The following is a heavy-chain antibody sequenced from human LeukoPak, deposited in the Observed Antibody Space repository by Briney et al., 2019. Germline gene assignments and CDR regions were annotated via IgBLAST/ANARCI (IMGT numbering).Heavy chain of an antibody. J-gene: IGHJ5*02. D-gene: IGHD2-15*01. V-gene: IGHV3-21*01. Sequence: GGSLRLSCAASGFTFSSYSMNWVRQAPGQGLDWVSSISSSSSYIYYADSVKGRFTISRDNAKNSLYLQMNSLRAEDTAVYYCARDARTGARWDIVVVVAATVDNWFDPWGQGTLVTVSS. CDR3: ARDARTGARWDIVVVVAATVDNWFDP. CDR2: ISSSSSYI. CDR1: GFTFSSYS.